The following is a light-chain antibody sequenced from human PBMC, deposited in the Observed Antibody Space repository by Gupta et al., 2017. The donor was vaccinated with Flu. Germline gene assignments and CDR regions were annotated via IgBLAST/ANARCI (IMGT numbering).Light chain of an antibody. CDR1: QSSSSY. CDR2: SAS. J-gene: IGKJ4*01. V-gene: IGKV1-39*01. Sequence: PSSSFAPVQDTVHICSRAQQSSSSYLTWFQQKPGKGPRLLIYSASSRATGIPVRFVGSGSGTDFTLTINRLQPEDFAVYYCQLCDSTPLAFGGGTKVEIE. CDR3: QLCDSTPLA.